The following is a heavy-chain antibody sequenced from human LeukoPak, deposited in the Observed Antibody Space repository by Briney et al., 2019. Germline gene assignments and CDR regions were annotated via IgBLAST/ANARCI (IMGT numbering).Heavy chain of an antibody. J-gene: IGHJ3*02. D-gene: IGHD3-10*01. CDR2: TYTSGTT. V-gene: IGHV4-4*07. Sequence: SETLSLTCTVSGDSISNYYWSWIRQPAGKGLEWIGRTYTSGTTNYNPSLKSRVTMSVDTSKSQFSLRLSSVTAADTAVYYCARDTGGRGRLDAFDIWGQGTMVTVSS. CDR1: GDSISNYY. CDR3: ARDTGGRGRLDAFDI.